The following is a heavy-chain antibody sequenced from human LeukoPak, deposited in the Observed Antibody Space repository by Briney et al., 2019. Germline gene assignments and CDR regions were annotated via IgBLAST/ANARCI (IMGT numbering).Heavy chain of an antibody. V-gene: IGHV3-30*18. D-gene: IGHD3-22*01. CDR1: GFTFGHYA. Sequence: GTSLRLSCAASGFTFGHYAMHWVRQAPSKGLEWVAIISFDGTNKYYADSVKGRVTISRDNSKNTLYLQMNSLRAEDTAVYYCAKGGYYERPWYFDYWGQGTLVTVSS. J-gene: IGHJ4*02. CDR3: AKGGYYERPWYFDY. CDR2: ISFDGTNK.